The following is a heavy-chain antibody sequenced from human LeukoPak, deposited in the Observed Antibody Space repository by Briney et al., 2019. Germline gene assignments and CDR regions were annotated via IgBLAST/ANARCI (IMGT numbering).Heavy chain of an antibody. Sequence: GGSLRLSCAASGFTFSSYGMHWVRQAPGKGLEWVAVIWYDGSNKYYADSVKGRFTISRDNSKNTLYLQMNSLRAEDTAVYYCARAQWLGLSTSTTDYWGQGTLVTVSS. CDR1: GFTFSSYG. J-gene: IGHJ4*02. D-gene: IGHD6-19*01. CDR2: IWYDGSNK. CDR3: ARAQWLGLSTSTTDY. V-gene: IGHV3-33*01.